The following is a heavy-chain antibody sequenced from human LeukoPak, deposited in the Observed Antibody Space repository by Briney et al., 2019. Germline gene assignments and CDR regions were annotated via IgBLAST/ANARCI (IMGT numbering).Heavy chain of an antibody. CDR3: ARPTPRITMIVVVPPGDL. CDR2: ISYDGSNK. J-gene: IGHJ3*01. V-gene: IGHV3-30-3*01. Sequence: GRSLRLSCAASGFTFSSYAMHWVRQAPGKGLEWVAVISYDGSNKYYADSVKGRFTISRDNSKNTLYLQMNSLRAEDTAVYYCARPTPRITMIVVVPPGDLWGHGTMVTVSS. CDR1: GFTFSSYA. D-gene: IGHD3-22*01.